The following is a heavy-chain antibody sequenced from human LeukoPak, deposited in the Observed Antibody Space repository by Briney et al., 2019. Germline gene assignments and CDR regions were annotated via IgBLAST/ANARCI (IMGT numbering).Heavy chain of an antibody. CDR1: GFTFSSYS. V-gene: IGHV3-21*01. Sequence: GGSLRLSCAASGFTFSSYSINWVRQAPGKGLEWVSSISSSSYIYYADSVKGRFTISRDNAKNSLYLQMNSLRAEDTAVYYCARSPVGKYQLPKGRWFDPWGQGTLVTASS. J-gene: IGHJ5*02. CDR3: ARSPVGKYQLPKGRWFDP. CDR2: ISSSSYI. D-gene: IGHD2-2*01.